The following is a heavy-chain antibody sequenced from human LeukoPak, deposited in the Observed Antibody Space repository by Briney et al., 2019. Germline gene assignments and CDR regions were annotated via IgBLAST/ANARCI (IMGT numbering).Heavy chain of an antibody. V-gene: IGHV3-23*01. CDR1: GFTFRNFA. Sequence: GGSLRLSCAASGFTFRNFAMSWVRQAPGKGLEWVSGLSHGGTRTFYAASAKGRFTISRDASNSTLFLQMDNLRVEDTATYYCAKDIELFMSWGQGTLVIVSS. CDR2: LSHGGTRT. CDR3: AKDIELFMS. D-gene: IGHD1-26*01. J-gene: IGHJ5*02.